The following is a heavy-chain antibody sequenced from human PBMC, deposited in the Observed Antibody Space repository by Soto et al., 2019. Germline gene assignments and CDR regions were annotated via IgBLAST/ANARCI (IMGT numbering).Heavy chain of an antibody. CDR2: INHSGRV. J-gene: IGHJ5*01. V-gene: IGHV4-34*01. D-gene: IGHD3-22*01. Sequence: SETLSLTCAVYGGSFSGHSWTWIRQSPGKGLEWIGDINHSGRVNYGPSLKSRVTISLDTSKNQFSLTLSAVTAADTAMYYCSTRAYDTNGYYRFDPWGQGTLVTVSS. CDR1: GGSFSGHS. CDR3: STRAYDTNGYYRFDP.